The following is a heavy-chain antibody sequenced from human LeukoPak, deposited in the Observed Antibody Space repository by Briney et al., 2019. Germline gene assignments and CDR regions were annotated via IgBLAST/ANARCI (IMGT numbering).Heavy chain of an antibody. J-gene: IGHJ6*02. CDR2: IYYSGST. Sequence: PSETLSLTCTVSGGSISSYYWSWIRQPPGKGLEWIGYIYYSGSTNYNPSLKSRVTISVDTSKNQFSLKLSSVTAADTAVYYCARVRSSSWSGYYYYGMDVWGQGTTVTVSS. CDR3: ARVRSSSWSGYYYYGMDV. CDR1: GGSISSYY. V-gene: IGHV4-59*01. D-gene: IGHD6-13*01.